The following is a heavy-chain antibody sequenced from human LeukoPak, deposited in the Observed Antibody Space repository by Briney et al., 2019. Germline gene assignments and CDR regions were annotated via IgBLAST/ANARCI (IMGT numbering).Heavy chain of an antibody. J-gene: IGHJ3*02. Sequence: GGSLRLSCAASGFTFSSYSMNWVRQAPGKGLEWVSYISSSSSTIYYADSVKGRFTISRDNAKNSLYLQMNSLRAEDTAVYYCARDRTFGSSRAGAFDIWGQGTMVTVSS. V-gene: IGHV3-48*04. CDR1: GFTFSSYS. CDR3: ARDRTFGSSRAGAFDI. CDR2: ISSSSSTI. D-gene: IGHD6-13*01.